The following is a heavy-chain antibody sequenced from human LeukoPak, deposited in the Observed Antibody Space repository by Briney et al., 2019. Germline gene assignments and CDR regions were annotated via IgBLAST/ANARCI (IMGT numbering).Heavy chain of an antibody. CDR2: IKQDGSEK. CDR1: GFTFSNYY. D-gene: IGHD3-10*01. V-gene: IGHV3-7*01. CDR3: ARVGTMVRGVNFNWFDP. J-gene: IGHJ5*02. Sequence: TGGSLRLSCAASGFTFSNYYMSWVRQAPGKGLEWVANIKQDGSEKYYVDSVKGRFTISRDNAKNSLYLQMNSLRAEDTAVYYCARVGTMVRGVNFNWFDPWGQGTLVTVSS.